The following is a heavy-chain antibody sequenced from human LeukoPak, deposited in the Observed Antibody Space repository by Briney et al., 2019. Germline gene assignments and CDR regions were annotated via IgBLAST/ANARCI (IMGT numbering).Heavy chain of an antibody. CDR3: AREGYYSYLDY. J-gene: IGHJ4*02. D-gene: IGHD2/OR15-2a*01. CDR2: IYSAGST. CDR1: GFTVSSNY. Sequence: GGSLRLSCAASGFTVSSNYMSWVRQAPGKGLEGVSVIYSAGSTYYADSVKGRFTISRDDSKNTLYLQMNSLRAEDTAVYYCAREGYYSYLDYWGQGTLVTVSS. V-gene: IGHV3-53*01.